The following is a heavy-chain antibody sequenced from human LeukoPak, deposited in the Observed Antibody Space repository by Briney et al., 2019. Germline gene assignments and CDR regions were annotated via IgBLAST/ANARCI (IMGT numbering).Heavy chain of an antibody. Sequence: GGSLRLSCAASGFTVSSNYMSWVRQAPGKGLEWVSVIYSGGSTYYADSVKGRFTISGDNSKNTLYLQMNSLRAEDTAVYYCAREGVVHRGYYYGMDVWGQGTTVTVSS. D-gene: IGHD2-15*01. V-gene: IGHV3-53*01. J-gene: IGHJ6*02. CDR1: GFTVSSNY. CDR2: IYSGGST. CDR3: AREGVVHRGYYYGMDV.